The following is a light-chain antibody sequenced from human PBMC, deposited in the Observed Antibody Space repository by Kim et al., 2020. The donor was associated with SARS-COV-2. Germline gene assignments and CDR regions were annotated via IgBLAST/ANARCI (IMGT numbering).Light chain of an antibody. V-gene: IGLV2-14*01. CDR1: SSDIGHYNH. CDR3: SSYATSTTWV. Sequence: QSALTQPASVSKSPGQSITISCTGSSSDIGHYNHVSWYQQHPHEVPKLIIYEVNRRPSGISSRFSGSKSGNTASLTISSLQTEDEADYYCSSYATSTTWVFGGGTKVTVL. J-gene: IGLJ3*02. CDR2: EVN.